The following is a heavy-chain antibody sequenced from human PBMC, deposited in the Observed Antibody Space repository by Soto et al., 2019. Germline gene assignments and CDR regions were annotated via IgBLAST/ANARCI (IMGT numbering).Heavy chain of an antibody. CDR1: GYTFGTST. Sequence: QLQLVQSGAEAKKPGASVKVSCKASGYTFGTSTISWLRQAPGKGLEWKGWIKAYSGNTNYAPKLQGRVTMTTDTPTSTAYMELRSLTTDDTATYYCAIADYGDDDYWGQGTLVTVSS. CDR3: AIADYGDDDY. D-gene: IGHD4-17*01. J-gene: IGHJ4*02. V-gene: IGHV1-18*04. CDR2: IKAYSGNT.